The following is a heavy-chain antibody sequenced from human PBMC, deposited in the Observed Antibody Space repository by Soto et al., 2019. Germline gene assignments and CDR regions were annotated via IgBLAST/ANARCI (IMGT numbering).Heavy chain of an antibody. J-gene: IGHJ4*02. D-gene: IGHD1-26*01. CDR3: ARDTGGSYDF. V-gene: IGHV3-72*01. Sequence: EVRLVESGGGLVQPGGSLRLSCAASGFTFSDYYMDWVRQLPGKGLEWVGRTRNKANSYTTEYAPSVKGRFTISRHDSEDSMYLQMNSLKTEDTAVYYCARDTGGSYDFWGQGALVTVSS. CDR2: TRNKANSYTT. CDR1: GFTFSDYY.